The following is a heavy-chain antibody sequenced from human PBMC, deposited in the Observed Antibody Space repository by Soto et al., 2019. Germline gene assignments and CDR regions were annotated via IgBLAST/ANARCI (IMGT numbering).Heavy chain of an antibody. CDR2: IKSKTDGGTT. CDR3: TTDPPGKKDQWRIDFWSGYYYYYGMDV. CDR1: GFTFSNAW. Sequence: PGGSLRLSCAASGFTFSNAWMNWVRQAPGKGLEWVGRIKSKTDGGTTDYAAPVKGRFTISRDDSKNTLYLQMNSLKTEDTAVYYCTTDPPGKKDQWRIDFWSGYYYYYGMDVWGQGTTVTVSS. D-gene: IGHD3-3*01. J-gene: IGHJ6*02. V-gene: IGHV3-15*07.